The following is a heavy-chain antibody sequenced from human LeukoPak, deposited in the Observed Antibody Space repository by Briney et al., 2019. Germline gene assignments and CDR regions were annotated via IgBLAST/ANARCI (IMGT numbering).Heavy chain of an antibody. CDR1: GGSFSGYY. Sequence: PSETLSLTCAVYGGSFSGYYWSWIRQPPGKGLEWIGEINHSGSTNYNPSLKSRVTISVDTSKNPFSLKLSSVTAADTAVYYCARAYSSGLHNRHFQHWGHGTLVTVSS. J-gene: IGHJ1*01. V-gene: IGHV4-34*01. CDR3: ARAYSSGLHNRHFQH. CDR2: INHSGST. D-gene: IGHD6-19*01.